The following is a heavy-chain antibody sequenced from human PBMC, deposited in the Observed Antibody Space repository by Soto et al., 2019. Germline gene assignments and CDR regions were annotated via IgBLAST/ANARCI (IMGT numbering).Heavy chain of an antibody. D-gene: IGHD3-10*01. CDR1: GFTFSSYW. Sequence: GSLRLSCAASGFTFSSYWMHWVRQAPGEGLVWVSRINSDGSSRIYADSVKGRFTISRDNAKNTLYLQMNSLRAEDTAVYYCARDPLWLRGDYYYYGMDVWGPGTTVTVS. CDR3: ARDPLWLRGDYYYYGMDV. V-gene: IGHV3-74*01. J-gene: IGHJ6*02. CDR2: INSDGSSR.